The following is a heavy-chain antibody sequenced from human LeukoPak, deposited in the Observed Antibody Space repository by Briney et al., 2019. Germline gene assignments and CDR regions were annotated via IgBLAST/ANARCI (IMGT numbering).Heavy chain of an antibody. J-gene: IGHJ4*02. D-gene: IGHD6-13*01. CDR1: GFTFSSYW. V-gene: IGHV3-74*01. Sequence: GGSLRLSCAASGFTFSSYWMHWVRQAPGKGLVWVSRINSDGSSTSYADSVKGRFTISRDNAKNTLYLQMNSLRAEDTAVYYCAKASRCWSPFDYWGQGTLVTVSS. CDR3: AKASRCWSPFDY. CDR2: INSDGSST.